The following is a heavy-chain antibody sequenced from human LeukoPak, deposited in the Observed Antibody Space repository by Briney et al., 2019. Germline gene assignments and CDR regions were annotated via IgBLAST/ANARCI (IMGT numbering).Heavy chain of an antibody. J-gene: IGHJ4*02. Sequence: PGGSLRLSCAASGFTFSNYMMHWVRQAPGKGLVWVSRIKSDGITITYADSVKGRFTISEDNAKNTVYLQMNSLRAEDTAVYYCVNFYETYWGRGTLVTVSS. CDR2: IKSDGITI. CDR3: VNFYETY. V-gene: IGHV3-74*01. CDR1: GFTFSNYM. D-gene: IGHD2/OR15-2a*01.